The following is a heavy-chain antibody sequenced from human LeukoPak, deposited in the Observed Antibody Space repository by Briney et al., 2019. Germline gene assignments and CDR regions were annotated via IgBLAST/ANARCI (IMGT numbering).Heavy chain of an antibody. Sequence: GRSLRLSCAASGFTFDDYAMHWVRQAPGKGLEWVSGISWNSGSIGYADSVKGRFTISRDNAKNSLYLQMNSLRAEDMALYYCAKDSKRYIRNADDAFDIWGQGTMVTVSS. D-gene: IGHD1-1*01. CDR2: ISWNSGSI. CDR1: GFTFDDYA. V-gene: IGHV3-9*03. CDR3: AKDSKRYIRNADDAFDI. J-gene: IGHJ3*02.